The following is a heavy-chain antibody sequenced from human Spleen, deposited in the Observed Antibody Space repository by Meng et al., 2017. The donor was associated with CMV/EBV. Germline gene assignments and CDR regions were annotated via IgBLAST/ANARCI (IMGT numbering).Heavy chain of an antibody. CDR3: ARDAPVITPHHDAFDV. Sequence: GESLKISCAASGFTFSNFWMRWVRQAPGKGLVWVSRIDSDESTTDYADSVKGRFTISRDNAKSTLYLQMNSLRAEDTAVYYCARDAPVITPHHDAFDVWGQGTMVTVSS. V-gene: IGHV3-74*01. J-gene: IGHJ3*01. D-gene: IGHD4-23*01. CDR1: GFTFSNFW. CDR2: IDSDESTT.